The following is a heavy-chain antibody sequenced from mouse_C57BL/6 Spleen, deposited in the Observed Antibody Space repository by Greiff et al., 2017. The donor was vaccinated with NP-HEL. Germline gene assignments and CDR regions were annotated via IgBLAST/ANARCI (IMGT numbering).Heavy chain of an antibody. CDR3: ASDGDYYCSDYYAMDY. J-gene: IGHJ4*01. V-gene: IGHV3-6*01. Sequence: EVQLQQSGPGLVKPSPSLSLTCSVTGYSITSGYYWNWIRQFPGNKLEWMGYITYDGSNNYNPSLKNRIPITRDTSKNKFFLKLNSVTTEDTAAYYCASDGDYYCSDYYAMDYWGQGTSVTVSS. CDR2: ITYDGSN. CDR1: GYSITSGYY. D-gene: IGHD1-1*01.